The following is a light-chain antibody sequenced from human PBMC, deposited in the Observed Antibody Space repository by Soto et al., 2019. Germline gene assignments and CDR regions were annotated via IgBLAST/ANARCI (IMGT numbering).Light chain of an antibody. V-gene: IGLV2-23*01. CDR3: CSYAGSSTLYV. CDR2: EGS. Sequence: QSALTQPASVSGSPGQSITMSGTGTSSDIGSYNLVSWYQQHPGKAPKLMIYEGSKRPSGVSNRFSGSKSGNTASLTISGLQAEDEADYYCCSYAGSSTLYVFGTGTKLTVL. J-gene: IGLJ1*01. CDR1: SSDIGSYNL.